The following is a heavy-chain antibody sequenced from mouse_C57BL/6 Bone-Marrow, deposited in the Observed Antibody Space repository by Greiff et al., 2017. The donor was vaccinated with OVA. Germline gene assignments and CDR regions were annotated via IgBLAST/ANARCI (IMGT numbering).Heavy chain of an antibody. CDR3: ARHYYGGSYY. Sequence: EVMLVESGGDLVKPGGSLKLSCAASGFTFSSYGMSWVRQTPDKRLEWVATISRGGSYTYYPDSLKGRVTISRDNAKNTLYLQMSSLKSEDTAMYYCARHYYGGSYYWGQGTTLTVSS. V-gene: IGHV5-6*01. D-gene: IGHD1-1*01. CDR1: GFTFSSYG. J-gene: IGHJ2*01. CDR2: ISRGGSYT.